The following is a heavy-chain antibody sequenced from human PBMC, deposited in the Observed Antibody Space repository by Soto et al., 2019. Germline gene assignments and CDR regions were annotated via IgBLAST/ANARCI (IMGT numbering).Heavy chain of an antibody. D-gene: IGHD3-10*01. CDR2: IHSDGSST. CDR3: ATTLYGSGTYYSSYPPPY. J-gene: IGHJ4*02. Sequence: GGSLRLSCAASGFTFSYYWMHWVRQAPGQGLVWVSRIHSDGSSTTYADSVKGRFTISRDNAKNTLYLQMNSLRAEDTAVYYCATTLYGSGTYYSSYPPPYWGQGTLVTVSS. V-gene: IGHV3-74*01. CDR1: GFTFSYYW.